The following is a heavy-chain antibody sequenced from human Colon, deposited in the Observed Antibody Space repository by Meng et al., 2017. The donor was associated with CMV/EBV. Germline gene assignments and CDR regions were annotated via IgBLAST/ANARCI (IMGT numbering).Heavy chain of an antibody. D-gene: IGHD6-13*01. J-gene: IGHJ4*01. CDR1: GYTISKSY. V-gene: IGHV1-46*01. Sequence: SCDTSGYTISKSYIYWVRQTPGQGPEWMGIINPTGDSTTLAQKFQGRVTVTRDTSTNTVYMELSSLRSDDTAVYYCASQAATHTYFDFWGHGTLVTVSS. CDR2: INPTGDST. CDR3: ASQAATHTYFDF.